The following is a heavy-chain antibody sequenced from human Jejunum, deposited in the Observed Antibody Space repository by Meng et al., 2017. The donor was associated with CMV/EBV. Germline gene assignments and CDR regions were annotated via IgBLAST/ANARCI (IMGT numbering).Heavy chain of an antibody. CDR1: GGCISTCY. V-gene: IGHV4-59*01. J-gene: IGHJ4*02. D-gene: IGHD1-26*01. Sequence: TVSGGCISTCYWTWVRQMPGKGLEWIGYVHRSGDTKYHPSLKSRVTISVDTAKNQFSVRLTSVTAADTAVYYCARAYSGSYWIEYWGQGTLVTVSS. CDR3: ARAYSGSYWIEY. CDR2: VHRSGDT.